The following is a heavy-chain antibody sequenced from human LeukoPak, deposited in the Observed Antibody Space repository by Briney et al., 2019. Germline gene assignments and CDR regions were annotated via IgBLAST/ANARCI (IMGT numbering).Heavy chain of an antibody. J-gene: IGHJ4*02. CDR3: ARGQWLPVFDF. Sequence: PSETLSLTCTVSGGSISSSSYYWGWIRQPPGKGLEWIGYIYYTGSTNYNPSLKSGVTISVDTSKNHFSLKLSSVTAADTAVYYCARGQWLPVFDFWGQGTLVTVSS. D-gene: IGHD3-22*01. CDR2: IYYTGST. V-gene: IGHV4-61*03. CDR1: GGSISSSSYY.